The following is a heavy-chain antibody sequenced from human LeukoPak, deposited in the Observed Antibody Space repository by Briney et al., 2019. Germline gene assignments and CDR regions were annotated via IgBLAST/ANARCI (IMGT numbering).Heavy chain of an antibody. J-gene: IGHJ3*02. CDR2: INQDGSQN. Sequence: ETLSLTCTVSGGSISSYYWSWIRQPPGKGLEWVGNINQDGSQNSSVDSVKGRFTISRDNAKNSLYLQMNSLGAEDTALYYCAREVTASSFDILGQGTMVTVSS. CDR1: GGSISSYY. V-gene: IGHV3-7*01. CDR3: AREVTASSFDI. D-gene: IGHD2-21*02.